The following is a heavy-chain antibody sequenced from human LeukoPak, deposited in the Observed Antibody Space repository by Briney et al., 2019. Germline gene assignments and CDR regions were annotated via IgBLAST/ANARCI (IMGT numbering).Heavy chain of an antibody. CDR1: GGSFSGYY. D-gene: IGHD5-18*01. V-gene: IGHV4-34*01. CDR2: INHSGST. J-gene: IGHJ4*02. Sequence: SETLSLTCAVYGGSFSGYYWSWIRQPPGKGLEWIGEINHSGSTNYNPSLKSRVTISVVTSKNQFSLKLSSVTAADTAVYYCASALRGYSYGRPFDYWGQGTLLTVSS. CDR3: ASALRGYSYGRPFDY.